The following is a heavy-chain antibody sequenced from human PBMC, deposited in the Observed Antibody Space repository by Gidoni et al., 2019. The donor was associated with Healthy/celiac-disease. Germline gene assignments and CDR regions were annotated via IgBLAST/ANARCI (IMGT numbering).Heavy chain of an antibody. CDR2: IYYSGST. V-gene: IGHV4-59*08. Sequence: VQLQESGPGLVKPSETLSLTCTVSGGAISRYYWSWIRQPPGKRLEWIGYIYYSGSTNYNPSLKSRVTISVDPSKNQLSPKLSSVTAADTAVYYCARQRATMSWNAFDIWGQGTMVTVSS. D-gene: IGHD5-12*01. CDR3: ARQRATMSWNAFDI. J-gene: IGHJ3*02. CDR1: GGAISRYY.